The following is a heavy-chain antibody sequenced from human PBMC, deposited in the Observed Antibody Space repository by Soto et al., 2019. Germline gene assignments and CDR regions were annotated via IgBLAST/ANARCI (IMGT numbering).Heavy chain of an antibody. Sequence: GGSLRLSCAASGFTFSSYWMHWVRQAPGRGLVWVSRINSDGSSTTYADSVKGRFTISRDNAKNTLYLQMNSLRAEDTAVYYCARANYYDSSGYYYNWFDPWGQGTLVTVSS. D-gene: IGHD3-22*01. CDR2: INSDGSST. CDR1: GFTFSSYW. V-gene: IGHV3-74*01. J-gene: IGHJ5*02. CDR3: ARANYYDSSGYYYNWFDP.